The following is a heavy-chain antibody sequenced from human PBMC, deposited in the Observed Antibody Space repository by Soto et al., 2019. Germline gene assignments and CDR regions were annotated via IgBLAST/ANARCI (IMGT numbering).Heavy chain of an antibody. CDR3: AEDAPPKQRLGGRIDA. CDR2: ISYDESNK. Sequence: QVQLVESGGGVVQPGRSLRLSCAASGFTLSNYGMHWVRQAPGKGLEWVAVISYDESNKHYADSVKGRFTISRDNSMNALYLQMYSLSPEATAVDYGAEDAPPKQRLGGRIDALGQGTVVAVSS. V-gene: IGHV3-30*18. J-gene: IGHJ5*02. D-gene: IGHD6-25*01. CDR1: GFTLSNYG.